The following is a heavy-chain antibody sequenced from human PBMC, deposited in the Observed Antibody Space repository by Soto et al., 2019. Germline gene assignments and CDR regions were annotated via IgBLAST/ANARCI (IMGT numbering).Heavy chain of an antibody. J-gene: IGHJ6*02. CDR3: AAWIPPPPYSYCRLDV. Sequence: QVQLQESGPGLVKPSGTLSLTCAVSGGSISSSNWWSWVRQPPGKGLEWIGEIYHSGSTNYNPSLQRRATLAADTSKPPLPLNPSSVPAADTAVYYCAAWIPPPPYSYCRLDVWGQGTTVTVSS. V-gene: IGHV4-4*02. D-gene: IGHD5-12*01. CDR2: IYHSGST. CDR1: GGSISSSNW.